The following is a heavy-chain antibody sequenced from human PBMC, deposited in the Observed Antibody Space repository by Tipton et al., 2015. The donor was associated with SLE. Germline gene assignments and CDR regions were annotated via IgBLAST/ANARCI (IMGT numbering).Heavy chain of an antibody. J-gene: IGHJ4*02. CDR3: ARDRGHLWFRELWAFDY. V-gene: IGHV3-7*01. CDR1: GFTFSSYW. Sequence: SLRLSCAASGFTFSSYWMSWVRQAPGKGLEWVANIKQDGSEKYYVDSVKGRFTISRDNAKNSLYLQMNSLRAEDTAVYYCARDRGHLWFRELWAFDYWGQGTLVTVSS. D-gene: IGHD3-10*01. CDR2: IKQDGSEK.